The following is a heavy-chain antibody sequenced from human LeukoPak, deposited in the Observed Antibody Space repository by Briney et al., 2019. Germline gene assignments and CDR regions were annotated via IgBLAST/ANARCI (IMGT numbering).Heavy chain of an antibody. CDR3: AREACREMGVMWPRLGGQDCRYDY. CDR1: GDTFSSYA. V-gene: IGHV1-69*04. D-gene: IGHD3-16*01. CDR2: ITPFLGIA. Sequence: GASVKVSCTASGDTFSSYAINWVRQAPGQGPEWMGRITPFLGIANYPQKFQGRVTITADESTTTAYMELSSLRSEDTAVYYCAREACREMGVMWPRLGGQDCRYDYWGQGTLVTVSS. J-gene: IGHJ4*02.